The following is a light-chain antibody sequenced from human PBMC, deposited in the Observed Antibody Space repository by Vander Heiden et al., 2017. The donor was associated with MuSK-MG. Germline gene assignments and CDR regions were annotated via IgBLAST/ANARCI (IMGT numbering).Light chain of an antibody. CDR3: SSYTSSSTLVV. V-gene: IGLV2-14*01. J-gene: IGLJ2*01. CDR1: SSDVVGYNY. Sequence: QSALTQPASVSGSPGQSITISCTGTSSDVVGYNYVSWYQQHPGKAPKLMIYDVSNRPSGVSNRFSGSKSGNTASLTISGLQAEDEADYYCSSYTSSSTLVVFGGGTKLTVL. CDR2: DVS.